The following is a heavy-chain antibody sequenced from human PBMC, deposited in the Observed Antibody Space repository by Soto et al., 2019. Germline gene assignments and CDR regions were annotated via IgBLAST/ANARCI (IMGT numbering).Heavy chain of an antibody. V-gene: IGHV3-23*01. D-gene: IGHD2-2*02. CDR1: GFTFSSST. CDR3: AKDLYPVRADAFDI. Sequence: XGCLRVPSPASGFTFSSSTMSWVRQAPGKGLEWVSAISGSGGSTYYADSVKGRFTISRDNSKNTLYLQMKSLRAEDTAVYYCAKDLYPVRADAFDIWGQGTMVTVSS. J-gene: IGHJ3*02. CDR2: ISGSGGST.